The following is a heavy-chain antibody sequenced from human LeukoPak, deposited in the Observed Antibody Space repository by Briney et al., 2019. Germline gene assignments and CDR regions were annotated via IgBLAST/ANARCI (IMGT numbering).Heavy chain of an antibody. D-gene: IGHD4-23*01. CDR3: ARSPGGNARTWLDY. V-gene: IGHV1-3*02. CDR2: TNGATGNT. CDR1: GYIFTNYA. Sequence: ASVKVSCKASGYIFTNYALHWVRQASGQRLEWMGWTNGATGNTRFSQDFQGRLTITMDTSARTGYMELSSLRSEDTAVYYCARSPGGNARTWLDYWGRGTLVTVSS. J-gene: IGHJ4*02.